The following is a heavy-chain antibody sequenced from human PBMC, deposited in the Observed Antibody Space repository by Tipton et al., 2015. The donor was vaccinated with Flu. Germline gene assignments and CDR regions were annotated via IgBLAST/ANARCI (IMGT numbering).Heavy chain of an antibody. CDR1: RYSISTGFY. D-gene: IGHD4-23*01. CDR3: ARRSSDYGGNCFDY. Sequence: PGLVKPSETLSLTCDVSRYSISTGFYWGWLRQPPGRGLEWIGNIYRSGSSYSNPSLRSRVTISVDTSKNQFFLRLNSVTAADTAVYYCARRSSDYGGNCFDYWGQGTLVTVSS. J-gene: IGHJ4*02. CDR2: IYRSGSS. V-gene: IGHV4-38-2*01.